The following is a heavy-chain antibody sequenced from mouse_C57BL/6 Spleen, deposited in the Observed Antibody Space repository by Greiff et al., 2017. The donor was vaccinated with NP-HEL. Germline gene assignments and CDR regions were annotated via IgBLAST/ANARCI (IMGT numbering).Heavy chain of an antibody. V-gene: IGHV14-1*01. CDR1: GFNFNDYY. CDR2: IDPENGDT. CDR3: TTGSSGYYFDY. J-gene: IGHJ2*01. D-gene: IGHD3-2*02. Sequence: VQLQQSGAELVRPGASVKLSCTASGFNFNDYYMHWVKQRPEQGLEWIGWIDPENGDTEYTAKFQGKATMTADTSSNTAYLQLSSLTSEDTAVYYCTTGSSGYYFDYWGPGTTLTVSS.